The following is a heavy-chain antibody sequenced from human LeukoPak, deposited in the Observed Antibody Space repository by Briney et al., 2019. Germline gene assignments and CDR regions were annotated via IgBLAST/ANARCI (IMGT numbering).Heavy chain of an antibody. CDR2: IRYDGSIK. CDR3: ARGRWYPDY. CDR1: GFTFSSYG. D-gene: IGHD6-13*01. Sequence: GGSLRLSCAASGFTFSSYGMHWVRLAPGKGLEWVAFIRYDGSIKYYVDSVKGRFTVPRDNSKNTLYLQMSSLRAEDTAVYYCARGRWYPDYWGQGTLVTVSS. J-gene: IGHJ4*02. V-gene: IGHV3-30*02.